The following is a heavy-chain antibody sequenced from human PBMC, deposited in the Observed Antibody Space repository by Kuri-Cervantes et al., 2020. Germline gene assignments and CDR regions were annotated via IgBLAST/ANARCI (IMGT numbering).Heavy chain of an antibody. J-gene: IGHJ3*01. CDR2: ISSSGSTI. CDR1: GFPFDNYA. V-gene: IGHV3-48*03. CDR3: AKSGQLWLMWANGALDF. D-gene: IGHD3-10*01. Sequence: GGSLRLPCAASGFPFDNYAMHWVRQAPGKGLEWVSYISSSGSTIYYADSVRGRFTISRDNSKNSLYLQMNSLRAEDTAVYYCAKSGQLWLMWANGALDFWGQGTMVTVSS.